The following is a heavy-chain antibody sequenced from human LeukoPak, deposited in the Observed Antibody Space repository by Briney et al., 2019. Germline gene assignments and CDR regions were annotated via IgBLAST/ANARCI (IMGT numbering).Heavy chain of an antibody. CDR1: GCSISSYY. J-gene: IGHJ6*03. D-gene: IGHD3-22*01. CDR2: IYYSGST. Sequence: SETLSLTCTVSGCSISSYYWSWFRQPPGKGLEWIGNIYYSGSTNYNPSLKSRVTISVDTSKNQFSLKLSSVTAADTAVYYCTRGSIAYHYMDVWGKGTTVTISS. CDR3: TRGSIAYHYMDV. V-gene: IGHV4-59*01.